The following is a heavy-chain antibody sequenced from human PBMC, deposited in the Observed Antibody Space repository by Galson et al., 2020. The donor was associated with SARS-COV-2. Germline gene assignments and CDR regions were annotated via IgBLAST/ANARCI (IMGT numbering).Heavy chain of an antibody. V-gene: IGHV4-59*08. CDR3: ARRVITIFGGDSGMDV. CDR2: IYYIGST. CDR1: GGSISSYY. Sequence: TSETLSLTCTVSGGSISSYYWSWIRQPPGKGLEWIGYIYYIGSTNYNPSLKSRVTISVDTSKNQFSLKLSSVTAADTAVYYCARRVITIFGGDSGMDVWGEGTTVTVSS. D-gene: IGHD3-3*01. J-gene: IGHJ6*04.